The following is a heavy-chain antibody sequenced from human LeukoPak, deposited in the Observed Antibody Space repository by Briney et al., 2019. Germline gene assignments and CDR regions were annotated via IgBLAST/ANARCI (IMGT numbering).Heavy chain of an antibody. V-gene: IGHV3-7*03. J-gene: IGHJ4*02. CDR1: GFTFSSYW. CDR3: AKDLSRWELTLFDY. Sequence: GGSLRLSCAASGFTFSSYWMSWVRQAPGKGLEWVANTKYDGGEKYYVDSVKGRFTISRDNAKNSLYLQMNSLRAEDTAVYYCAKDLSRWELTLFDYWGQGTLVTVSS. D-gene: IGHD1-26*01. CDR2: TKYDGGEK.